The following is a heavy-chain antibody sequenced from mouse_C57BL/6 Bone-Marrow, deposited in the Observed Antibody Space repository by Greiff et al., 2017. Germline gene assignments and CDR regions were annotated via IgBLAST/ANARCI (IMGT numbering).Heavy chain of an antibody. CDR1: GYTFTSYG. CDR3: ARDDGYPLYYYARDY. J-gene: IGHJ4*01. CDR2: IYPRSGNT. Sequence: VKLQESGAELARPGASVKLSCKASGYTFTSYGISWVKQRTGQGLEWIGEIYPRSGNTYYNEKFKGKATLTADKSSSTAYMELRSLTSEDSAVYFCARDDGYPLYYYARDYWGQGTSVTVSA. V-gene: IGHV1-81*01. D-gene: IGHD2-3*01.